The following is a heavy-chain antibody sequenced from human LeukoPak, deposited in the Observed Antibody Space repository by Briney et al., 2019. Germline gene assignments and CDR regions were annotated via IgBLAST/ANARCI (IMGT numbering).Heavy chain of an antibody. CDR3: AREEYSVRRGARLDH. D-gene: IGHD4-11*01. CDR1: GFTFNNYW. J-gene: IGHJ4*02. V-gene: IGHV3-74*01. CDR2: INSDGSST. Sequence: GGSLRLSCAASGFTFNNYWMHWVRQAPGKGLVWVSRINSDGSSTGYADSVRGRFTISRDTAKNTLYLQMNSVRVEATAMYYCAREEYSVRRGARLDHWGQGTLVIVSS.